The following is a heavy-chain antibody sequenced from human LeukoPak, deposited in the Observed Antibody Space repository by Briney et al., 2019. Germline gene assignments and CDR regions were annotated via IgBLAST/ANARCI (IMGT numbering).Heavy chain of an antibody. D-gene: IGHD3-3*01. Sequence: GGSLRLSCAASAFTFSGYSMNWVRQAPGKGLEWVSYISPSATTIYYADSVKGRFTISRDNSKNTLYLQMNSLRAEDTAVYYCAKDPATIFGVVVPIFDYWGQGTLVTVSS. CDR2: ISPSATTI. CDR3: AKDPATIFGVVVPIFDY. CDR1: AFTFSGYS. J-gene: IGHJ4*02. V-gene: IGHV3-48*01.